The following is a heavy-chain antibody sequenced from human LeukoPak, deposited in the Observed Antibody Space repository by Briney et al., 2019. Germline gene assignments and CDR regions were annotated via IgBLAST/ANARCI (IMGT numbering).Heavy chain of an antibody. J-gene: IGHJ4*02. CDR1: GGSIRSGSYY. Sequence: SQTLSLTCTVSGGSIRSGSYYWSWIRQPAGKGLEWIGRIYTSGSTNYSPSLKSRVTISADTSKNQFSLKLSSVTAADTAVYYCARGHSSGWLYFDCWGQGTLVTASS. D-gene: IGHD6-19*01. CDR2: IYTSGST. V-gene: IGHV4-61*02. CDR3: ARGHSSGWLYFDC.